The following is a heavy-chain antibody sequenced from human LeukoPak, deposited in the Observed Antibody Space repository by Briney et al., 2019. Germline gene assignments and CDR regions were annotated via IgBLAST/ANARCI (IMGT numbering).Heavy chain of an antibody. CDR1: GFTFSSYS. CDR2: ISSSSSTI. D-gene: IGHD2-2*01. CDR3: ARDTKPHDGPA. J-gene: IGHJ5*02. V-gene: IGHV3-48*01. Sequence: PGGSLRLSCAASGFTFSSYSMNWVRQAPGKGLEWVSYISSSSSTIYYADSVKGRFTISRDNAKNSLYLQMNSLRAEDTAVYYCARDTKPHDGPAWGQGTLVTVSS.